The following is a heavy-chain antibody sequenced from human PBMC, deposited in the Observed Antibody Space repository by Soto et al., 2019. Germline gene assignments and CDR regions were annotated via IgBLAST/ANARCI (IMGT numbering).Heavy chain of an antibody. CDR1: GFTFSDYY. V-gene: IGHV3-11*01. CDR2: ISSSGFTI. J-gene: IGHJ4*02. D-gene: IGHD6-13*01. Sequence: PGGSLRLSCAASGFTFSDYYMSWIRQAPGKGLEWVSYISSSGFTIYYADSVKGRFTISRDNAKNSLYLQMNSLRAEDTAVYYCARAPAGTSPFFDYWGQGTLVTVSS. CDR3: ARAPAGTSPFFDY.